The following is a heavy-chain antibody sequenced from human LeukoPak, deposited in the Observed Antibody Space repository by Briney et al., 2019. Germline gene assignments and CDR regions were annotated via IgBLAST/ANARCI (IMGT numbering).Heavy chain of an antibody. Sequence: PSETLSLTCNASGGSVSISSYFWGWIRQPPGKGLEWIGSIYYSGNTYYNPSLKSRVTISIDTSKNQFSLRLISVTAADTAVYYCARHQYSGSYYPYWGQGTLVTVSS. J-gene: IGHJ4*02. V-gene: IGHV4-39*01. D-gene: IGHD1-26*01. CDR3: ARHQYSGSYYPY. CDR1: GGSVSISSYF. CDR2: IYYSGNT.